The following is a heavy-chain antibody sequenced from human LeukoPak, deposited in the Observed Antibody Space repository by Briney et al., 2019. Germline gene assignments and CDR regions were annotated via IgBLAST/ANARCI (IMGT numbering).Heavy chain of an antibody. CDR3: ARAVQMERPPPLIGYYYMDV. Sequence: SSETLSLTCTVSGGSITSYYWSWIRQPPGKGLEWIGYIYYSGSTNYNPSLKSRVTISLDTSKNQFSLKVSSVTAADTAVYYCARAVQMERPPPLIGYYYMDVWGKGTTVTVSS. CDR1: GGSITSYY. D-gene: IGHD1-1*01. V-gene: IGHV4-59*01. J-gene: IGHJ6*03. CDR2: IYYSGST.